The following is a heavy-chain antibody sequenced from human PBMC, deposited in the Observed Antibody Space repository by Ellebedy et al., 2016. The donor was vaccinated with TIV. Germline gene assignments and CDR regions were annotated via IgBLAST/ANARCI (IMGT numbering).Heavy chain of an antibody. Sequence: SETLSLTXTVSGGSISSYYWSWIRQPPGKGLEWIGYIYYNGSTNYNPSLKSRVTISVDTSKNQFSLKLSSVTAADTAVYYCARSSGWDDGVDYWGQGTLVTVSS. J-gene: IGHJ4*02. CDR3: ARSSGWDDGVDY. CDR2: IYYNGST. V-gene: IGHV4-59*13. CDR1: GGSISSYY. D-gene: IGHD6-19*01.